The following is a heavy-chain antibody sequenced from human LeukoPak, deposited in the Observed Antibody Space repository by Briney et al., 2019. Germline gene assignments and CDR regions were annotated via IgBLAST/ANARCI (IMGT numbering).Heavy chain of an antibody. D-gene: IGHD6-19*01. CDR3: ARVKSLSQWLVEQGSKVDY. J-gene: IGHJ4*02. CDR2: IYSGGST. V-gene: IGHV3-66*01. Sequence: GGALMLSCAASGFTVSSNYMSWVRQPPGKGLGWVSVIYSGGSTYYADSVKGRFTISRDNSKNTLYLQMNSLRAEDTAVYYCARVKSLSQWLVEQGSKVDYWGQGTLVTVSS. CDR1: GFTVSSNY.